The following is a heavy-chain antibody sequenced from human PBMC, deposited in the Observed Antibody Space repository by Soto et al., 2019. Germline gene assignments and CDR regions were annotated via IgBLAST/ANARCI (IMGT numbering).Heavy chain of an antibody. Sequence: KPSETLSLTCTVSGGSISSYYWSWIRQPPGKGLEWIGYIYYSGSTNYNPSLKSRVTISVDTSKNQFSLKLGSVTAADTAVYYCARGGGRRIAAAGRAVWFDPWGQGTLVTVSS. CDR3: ARGGGRRIAAAGRAVWFDP. D-gene: IGHD6-13*01. V-gene: IGHV4-59*01. CDR2: IYYSGST. J-gene: IGHJ5*02. CDR1: GGSISSYY.